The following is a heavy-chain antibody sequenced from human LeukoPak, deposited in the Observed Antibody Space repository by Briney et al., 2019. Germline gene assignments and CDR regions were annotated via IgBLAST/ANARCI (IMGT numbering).Heavy chain of an antibody. D-gene: IGHD2-15*01. CDR3: ARQLGYCSGGSCHFDN. CDR1: GFTFSSYA. J-gene: IGHJ4*02. CDR2: ISGSGGST. Sequence: GWSLRLSCAASGFTFSSYAMSWVRQAPGRGLEWVSAISGSGGSTYHADSVKGRFTISRDNSKNTVHLQMNSLRAEDTAVYHCARQLGYCSGGSCHFDNWGQGTLVTVSS. V-gene: IGHV3-23*01.